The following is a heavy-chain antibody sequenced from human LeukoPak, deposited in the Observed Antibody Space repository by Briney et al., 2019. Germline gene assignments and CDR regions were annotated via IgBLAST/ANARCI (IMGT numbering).Heavy chain of an antibody. Sequence: ASVKVSCKASGYTFTGYYMHWVRQAPGQGLEWMGWINPNSGGVNYAQKFQGRVTMTRDTSISTAYMDLSSLRSDDTAVYYCARDYGGFCTSDNCYRTIFDYWGQGTLVTVSS. CDR3: ARDYGGFCTSDNCYRTIFDY. V-gene: IGHV1-2*02. D-gene: IGHD2-2*02. J-gene: IGHJ4*02. CDR1: GYTFTGYY. CDR2: INPNSGGV.